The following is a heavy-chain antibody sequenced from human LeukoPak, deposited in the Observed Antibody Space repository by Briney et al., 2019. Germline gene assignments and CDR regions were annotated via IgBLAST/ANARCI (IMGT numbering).Heavy chain of an antibody. D-gene: IGHD6-19*01. Sequence: QAGGSLRLSCAASGFTFSSYGMHWVRQAPGKGLEWVAFIRYDGSNKYYADSVKGRFTISRDNAKNSLYLQMNSLRAEDTAVYYCARVAGTRGDYWGQGTLVTVSS. CDR3: ARVAGTRGDY. CDR1: GFTFSSYG. V-gene: IGHV3-30*02. J-gene: IGHJ4*02. CDR2: IRYDGSNK.